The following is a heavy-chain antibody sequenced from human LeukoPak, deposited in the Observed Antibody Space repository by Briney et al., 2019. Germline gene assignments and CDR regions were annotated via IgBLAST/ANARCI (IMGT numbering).Heavy chain of an antibody. CDR3: ARVGGYSGYGGRYWFDP. J-gene: IGHJ5*02. CDR2: MNPNSGNT. Sequence: ASVKVSYKASGYTFTSYDINWVRQATGQGLEWMGWMNPNSGNTGYAQKFQGRVTMTRNTSISTAYMELSSLRSEDTAVYYCARVGGYSGYGGRYWFDPWGQGTLVTVSS. D-gene: IGHD5-12*01. CDR1: GYTFTSYD. V-gene: IGHV1-8*01.